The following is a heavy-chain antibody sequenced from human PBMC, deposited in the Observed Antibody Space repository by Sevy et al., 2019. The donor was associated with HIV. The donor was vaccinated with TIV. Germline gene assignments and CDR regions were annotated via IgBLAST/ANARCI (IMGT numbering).Heavy chain of an antibody. D-gene: IGHD3-22*01. CDR1: GFTVSGNY. V-gene: IGHV3-66*01. CDR2: IDSGGST. J-gene: IGHJ6*02. Sequence: GESLRLSCEASGFTVSGNYMAWVRLAPGKGLEWVSLIDSGGSTYYADSVKGRFTISRDNAKNTLYLQMNPLRAEDTAVYFWWRERYYDASGYYYYYYGMDVWGQGTTVTVSS. CDR3: WRERYYDASGYYYYYYGMDV.